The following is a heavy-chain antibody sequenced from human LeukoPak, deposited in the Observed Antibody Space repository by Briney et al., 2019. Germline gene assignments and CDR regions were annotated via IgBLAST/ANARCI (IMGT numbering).Heavy chain of an antibody. CDR2: IKQDGSEK. Sequence: GGSLRLSCAASGFTFTKYWMTWVRQAPGKGLEWVANIKQDGSEKFYVDSVKGRFTISRDNAKNLLYLQMNSLRGEDAAVYHCGGFGYEAGVDLWGQGTLVSVSS. CDR3: GGFGYEAGVDL. CDR1: GFTFTKYW. J-gene: IGHJ4*02. V-gene: IGHV3-7*01. D-gene: IGHD2-15*01.